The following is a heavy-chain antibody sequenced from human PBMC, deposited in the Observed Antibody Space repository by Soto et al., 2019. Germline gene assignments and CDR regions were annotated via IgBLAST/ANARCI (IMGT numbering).Heavy chain of an antibody. V-gene: IGHV3-33*05. D-gene: IGHD2-15*01. J-gene: IGHJ4*02. CDR2: ISFDESHK. CDR1: GFSLSNFN. CDR3: ARDKNEKVSQGKDFDY. Sequence: QVQLVESGGGVVQPGGSLRLSCAASGFSLSNFNMHWVRQAPGKGLEWVAGISFDESHKFYVDSGRFTISRDNSKNTLYLQVISLRAEDTALYYCARDKNEKVSQGKDFDYWGQGTPVTVSS.